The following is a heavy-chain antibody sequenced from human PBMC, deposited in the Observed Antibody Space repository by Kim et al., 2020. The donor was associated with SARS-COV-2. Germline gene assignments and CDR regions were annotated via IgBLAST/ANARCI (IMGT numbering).Heavy chain of an antibody. V-gene: IGHV3-64D*09. Sequence: GGSLRLSCSASGFTFSSYAMHWVRQAPGKGLEYVSAISSNGGSTYYADSVKGRFTISRDNSKNTLYLQMSSLRAEDTAVYYCVKEVVVAATLKAFDIWGQGTMVTVSS. CDR1: GFTFSSYA. D-gene: IGHD2-15*01. CDR3: VKEVVVAATLKAFDI. CDR2: ISSNGGST. J-gene: IGHJ3*02.